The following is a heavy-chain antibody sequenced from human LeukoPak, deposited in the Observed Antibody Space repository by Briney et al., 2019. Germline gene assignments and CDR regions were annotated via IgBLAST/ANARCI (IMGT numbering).Heavy chain of an antibody. V-gene: IGHV3-21*01. Sequence: GGSLRLSCAASGFTFSSYSMNWVRQAPGKRPEWVSSISSSSSYIYYADSVKGRFTISRDNARNSLYLQMNSLRAEDTAVYYCARGASGVYDAFDRWGQGTMVSVSS. CDR3: ARGASGVYDAFDR. J-gene: IGHJ3*02. CDR1: GFTFSSYS. CDR2: ISSSSSYI. D-gene: IGHD5/OR15-5a*01.